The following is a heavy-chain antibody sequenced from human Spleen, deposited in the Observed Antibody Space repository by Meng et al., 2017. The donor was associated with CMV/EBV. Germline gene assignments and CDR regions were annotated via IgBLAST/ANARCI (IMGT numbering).Heavy chain of an antibody. J-gene: IGHJ4*02. V-gene: IGHV5-51*01. CDR3: ARQDVVIPTAGV. CDR1: GYSFTTYW. CDR2: IDPGDSDT. Sequence: KVSCKASGYSFTTYWIGWVRQLSGKGLEWRGIIDPGDSDTRYSPSSHGQVTISADKSISTAYLQWSSLKASYTAMYYCARQDVVIPTAGVWGQGTLVTVSS. D-gene: IGHD2-2*01.